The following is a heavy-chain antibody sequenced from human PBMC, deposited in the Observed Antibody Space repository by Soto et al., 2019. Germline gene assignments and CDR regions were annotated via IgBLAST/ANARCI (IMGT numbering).Heavy chain of an antibody. CDR2: IIPILGIA. J-gene: IGHJ6*03. Sequence: ASVKVSCKASGGTFSSYTISWVRQAPGQGLEWMGRIIPILGIANYAQKFQGRVTITADKSTSTAYMELSSLRSEDTAVYYCARTLTGTTSRSYYYYMDVWGKGTTVTVSS. CDR3: ARTLTGTTSRSYYYYMDV. V-gene: IGHV1-69*02. D-gene: IGHD1-20*01. CDR1: GGTFSSYT.